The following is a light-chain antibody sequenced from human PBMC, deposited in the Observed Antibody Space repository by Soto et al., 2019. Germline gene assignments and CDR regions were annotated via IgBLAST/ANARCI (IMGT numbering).Light chain of an antibody. Sequence: EIVMTQSPVTLSVSPGERVTLSCRASQSVSSNLAWYQQKPGQAPSLLIYGASSRVTGIPDRFTGSGSGTDFTLTINRLEPEDFAVYYCQQYGSSPRTFGQGTKVDIK. CDR3: QQYGSSPRT. CDR1: QSVSSN. V-gene: IGKV3-20*01. J-gene: IGKJ1*01. CDR2: GAS.